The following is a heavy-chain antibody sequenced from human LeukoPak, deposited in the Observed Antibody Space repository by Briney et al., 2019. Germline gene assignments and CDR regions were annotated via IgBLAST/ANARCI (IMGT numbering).Heavy chain of an antibody. CDR2: ISYDGSNK. D-gene: IGHD3-22*01. J-gene: IGHJ4*02. Sequence: PGGSLRLSCAASGFTFSSYGMHWVRQAPGKGLEWVAVISYDGSNKYYADSVKGRFTISRDNSKNTLYLQMNSLRAEDTAVYYCARDLPDDSSGYSFDYWGQGTLVTVSS. CDR1: GFTFSSYG. CDR3: ARDLPDDSSGYSFDY. V-gene: IGHV3-30*03.